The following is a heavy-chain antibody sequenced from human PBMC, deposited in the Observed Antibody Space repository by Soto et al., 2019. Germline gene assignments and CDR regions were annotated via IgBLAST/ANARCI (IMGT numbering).Heavy chain of an antibody. CDR2: ISSSSSYI. J-gene: IGHJ3*02. D-gene: IGHD3-22*01. CDR1: GFTFSSYS. Sequence: GGSLSLSCAASGFTFSSYSMNWVRQAPGKGLEWVSSISSSSSYIYYADSVKGRFTISRDNAKNSLYLQMNSLRAEDTAVYYCVRESMGVAVWDYQTVLGGNAFDIWGQGTMVTVSS. V-gene: IGHV3-21*01. CDR3: VRESMGVAVWDYQTVLGGNAFDI.